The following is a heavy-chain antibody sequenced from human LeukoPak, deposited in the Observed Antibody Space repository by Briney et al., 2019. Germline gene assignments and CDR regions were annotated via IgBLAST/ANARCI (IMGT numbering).Heavy chain of an antibody. J-gene: IGHJ4*02. Sequence: GGSLRLSCAASGFTFSSYAMSWVRQAPGKGLEWVANIKQDGSEKYYVDSVKGRFTISRDNAKNSLYLQMNSLRAEDTAVYYCARDEGMFDYWGQGTLVTVSS. V-gene: IGHV3-7*01. CDR3: ARDEGMFDY. CDR2: IKQDGSEK. CDR1: GFTFSSYA. D-gene: IGHD6-13*01.